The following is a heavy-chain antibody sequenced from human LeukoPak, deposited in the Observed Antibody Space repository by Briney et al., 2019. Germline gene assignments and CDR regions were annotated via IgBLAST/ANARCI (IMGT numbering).Heavy chain of an antibody. CDR2: IYYSGST. CDR1: GGSISSSSYY. J-gene: IGHJ5*02. Sequence: PSETLSLTCTVPGGSISSSSYYWGWIRQPPGKGLEWIGSIYYSGSTYYNPSLKSRVTISVDTSKNQFSLKLSSVTAADTAVYYCARQGIAATWFDPWGQGTLVTVSS. D-gene: IGHD6-13*01. CDR3: ARQGIAATWFDP. V-gene: IGHV4-39*01.